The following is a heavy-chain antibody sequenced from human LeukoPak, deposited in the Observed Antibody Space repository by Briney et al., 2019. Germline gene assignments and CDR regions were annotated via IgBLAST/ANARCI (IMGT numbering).Heavy chain of an antibody. D-gene: IGHD6-13*01. CDR3: ARGSYSSSWYSKSQYYFDY. J-gene: IGHJ4*02. CDR1: GGSISSGGYY. CDR2: IYYSGST. Sequence: PSETLSLTCTVSGGSISSGGYYWSWIRQHPGKGLEWIGYIYYSGSTYYNPSLKSRVTISVDTSKNQFSLKLSSVTAADTAVYYCARGSYSSSWYSKSQYYFDYWGQGTLVTVFS. V-gene: IGHV4-31*03.